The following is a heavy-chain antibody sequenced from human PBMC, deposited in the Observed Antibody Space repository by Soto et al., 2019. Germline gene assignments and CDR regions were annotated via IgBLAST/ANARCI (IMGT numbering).Heavy chain of an antibody. Sequence: GASVKVSCKASRDMFTYSFFHWVRQAPGQGLEWMGITNPHGRTTNYEERFRGRVNMTWDTSTSTVYMEVTSLRSEDTAVYYCTRVQMGPRRDFMDVCGQGTRVTVSS. J-gene: IGHJ6*02. CDR1: RDMFTYSF. CDR2: TNPHGRTT. CDR3: TRVQMGPRRDFMDV. V-gene: IGHV1-46*03. D-gene: IGHD2-21*02.